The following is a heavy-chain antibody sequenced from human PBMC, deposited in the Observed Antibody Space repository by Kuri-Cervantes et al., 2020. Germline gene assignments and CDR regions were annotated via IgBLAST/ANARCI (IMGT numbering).Heavy chain of an antibody. D-gene: IGHD2-2*01. CDR3: ASIVVATGAIYYFDY. CDR1: GGSISSYY. J-gene: IGHJ4*01. CDR2: IYYSGST. V-gene: IGHV4-59*12. Sequence: ESLKISCTVSGGSISSYYWSWIRQPPGKGLEWIGYIYYSGSTNYNPSLKSRVTISVDKSKSQFSLKLTSVTAADTAVYYCASIVVATGAIYYFDYWGHGALVTVSS.